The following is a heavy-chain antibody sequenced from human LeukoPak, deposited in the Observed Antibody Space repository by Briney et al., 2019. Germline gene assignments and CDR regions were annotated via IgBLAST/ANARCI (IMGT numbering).Heavy chain of an antibody. CDR3: ARGLSSTTEDLDGMDV. V-gene: IGHV3-21*01. Sequence: GGSLRLSCAASGFTFSSYSMNWVRQAPGKGLEWVSSISSSSGYIYYADSVKGRFTISRDNAKNSLYLQMNSLRAEDTAVYYCARGLSSTTEDLDGMDVWGQGTTVTVSS. J-gene: IGHJ6*02. D-gene: IGHD2-2*01. CDR2: ISSSSGYI. CDR1: GFTFSSYS.